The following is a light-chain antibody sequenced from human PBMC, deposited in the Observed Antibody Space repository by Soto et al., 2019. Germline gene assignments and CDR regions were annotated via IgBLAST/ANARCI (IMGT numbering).Light chain of an antibody. CDR1: ESVSSN. J-gene: IGKJ1*01. Sequence: EIVMTQSPATLSVSPGERVTLSCRASESVSSNLAWYQQKPGQAPRLLMYGASTRATGIPARFSGSGSGTEFTLTISSLQSEDFAVYYCQQYDDWPPWTFGHGTKVEIK. CDR2: GAS. V-gene: IGKV3-15*01. CDR3: QQYDDWPPWT.